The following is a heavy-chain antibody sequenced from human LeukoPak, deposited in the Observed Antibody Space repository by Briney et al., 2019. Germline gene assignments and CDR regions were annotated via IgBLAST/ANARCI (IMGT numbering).Heavy chain of an antibody. J-gene: IGHJ6*03. CDR3: ARESYSSSSYYYYYMDV. V-gene: IGHV3-21*01. Sequence: GGSLRLSCAASGFTFSSYSMNWVRQAPGKGLEWVSSISSSSSYIYYADSVKGRFTISRDNAKNSLYLQMNSLRAEDTAVYYCARESYSSSSYYYYYMDVWGKGTTVTVSS. CDR2: ISSSSSYI. CDR1: GFTFSSYS. D-gene: IGHD6-6*01.